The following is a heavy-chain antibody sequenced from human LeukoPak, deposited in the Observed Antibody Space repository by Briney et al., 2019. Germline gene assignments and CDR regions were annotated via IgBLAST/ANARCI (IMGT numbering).Heavy chain of an antibody. V-gene: IGHV3-48*01. Sequence: SGGSLRLSCAASGFTFSAYSMNWVRQAPGKGVEWVSYISSTSSTIYYADSVNGRFAISRDNAQNSLYLQMNSLRAEDTAIYYCASSTRDATRPRSFEIWGQGTRVTVSS. CDR3: ASSTRDATRPRSFEI. D-gene: IGHD3-3*02. J-gene: IGHJ4*02. CDR1: GFTFSAYS. CDR2: ISSTSSTI.